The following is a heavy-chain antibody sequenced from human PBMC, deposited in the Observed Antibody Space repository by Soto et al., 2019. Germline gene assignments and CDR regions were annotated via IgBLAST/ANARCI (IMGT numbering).Heavy chain of an antibody. D-gene: IGHD5-12*01. V-gene: IGHV4-34*09. J-gene: IGHJ3*02. CDR2: INHSGST. CDR3: ARDNGLRDAFDI. CDR1: GGSFSGYY. Sequence: SETLSLTCAVYGGSFSGYYWSWIRQHPGKGLEWIGEINHSGSTNYNPSLKSRVTISVDTSKNQFSLKLSSVTAADTAVYYCARDNGLRDAFDIWGQGTMVTVSS.